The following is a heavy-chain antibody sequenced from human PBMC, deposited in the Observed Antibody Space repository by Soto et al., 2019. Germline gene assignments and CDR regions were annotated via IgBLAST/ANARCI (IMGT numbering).Heavy chain of an antibody. CDR1: GGSISSGGYY. CDR2: IYYSGST. J-gene: IGHJ6*03. D-gene: IGHD2-2*01. V-gene: IGHV4-31*03. CDR3: AMGGYCSSNSCYRANYYYYMDV. Sequence: PSETLSLTCTVSGGSISSGGYYWSWIRQHPGKGLEWIGYIYYSGSTYYNPSLKSRVTISVDTSKNHFSLKLSSVTAADTAVYYCAMGGYCSSNSCYRANYYYYMDVWGKGTTVTVSS.